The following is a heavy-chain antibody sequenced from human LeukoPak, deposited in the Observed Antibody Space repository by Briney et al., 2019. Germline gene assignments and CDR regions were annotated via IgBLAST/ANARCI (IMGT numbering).Heavy chain of an antibody. D-gene: IGHD5-18*01. CDR3: AKDLFSLNTAMVDY. V-gene: IGHV3-74*03. J-gene: IGHJ4*02. CDR2: INSDGSTT. Sequence: GGSLRLSCAASAFIFSNYWMCWVRHAPGKGLVCVSRINSDGSTTTYADSVKGRFTISRDNAKNTLYLQMNSLRAEDTAVYYCAKDLFSLNTAMVDYWGQGTLVTVSS. CDR1: AFIFSNYW.